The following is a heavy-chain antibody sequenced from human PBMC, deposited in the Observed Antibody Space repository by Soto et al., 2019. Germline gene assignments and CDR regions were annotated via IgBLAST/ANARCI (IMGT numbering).Heavy chain of an antibody. CDR3: AKFILWFGELFY. J-gene: IGHJ4*02. Sequence: PGGSLRLSCAASGFTFSSYGMHWVRQAPGKGLEWVAVISYDGSNKYYADSVKGRFTISRDNSKNTLYLQMNSLRAEDTAVYYCAKFILWFGELFYWGQGTLVTVSS. D-gene: IGHD3-10*01. CDR1: GFTFSSYG. CDR2: ISYDGSNK. V-gene: IGHV3-30*18.